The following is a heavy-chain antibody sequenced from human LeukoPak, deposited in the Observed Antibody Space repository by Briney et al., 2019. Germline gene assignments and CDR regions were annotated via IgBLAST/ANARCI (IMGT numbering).Heavy chain of an antibody. J-gene: IGHJ4*02. CDR1: GYSISSGYY. CDR3: AMLFQAPPDYFDY. Sequence: SETLSLTCTVSGYSISSGYYWGWIRQPPGKGLEWIGSIYHSGSTYYNPSLKSRVTISVDTSKNQFSLKLSSVTAVDTAVYYCAMLFQAPPDYFDYWGQGTLVTVSS. CDR2: IYHSGST. V-gene: IGHV4-38-2*02.